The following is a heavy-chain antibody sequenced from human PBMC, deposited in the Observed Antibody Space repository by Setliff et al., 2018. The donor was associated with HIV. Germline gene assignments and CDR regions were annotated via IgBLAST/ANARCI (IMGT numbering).Heavy chain of an antibody. D-gene: IGHD3-3*01. Sequence: ASVKVSCKASGYSLTSYSINWVRQAPGQGLEWMGYINTNTGNQTYAQGFTGRFVFSVDTPVSTAYVQIFSLKTEDTAVYYCTRDHTPPPNYDFWSGPIDLRNIFYYMDVGGTGSPVTVSS. V-gene: IGHV7-4-1*01. CDR1: GYSLTSYS. J-gene: IGHJ6*03. CDR3: TRDHTPPPNYDFWSGPIDLRNIFYYMDV. CDR2: INTNTGNQ.